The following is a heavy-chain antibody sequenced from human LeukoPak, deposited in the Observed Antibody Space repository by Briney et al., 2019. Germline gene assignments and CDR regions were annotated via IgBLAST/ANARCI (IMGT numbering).Heavy chain of an antibody. V-gene: IGHV3-7*01. J-gene: IGHJ6*03. CDR1: RFTFSTYL. CDR2: IKQDGSEK. D-gene: IGHD5-18*01. Sequence: PVGSLRLSCAASRFTFSTYLISWVRQAPGKGLEWVANIKQDGSEKYYVDSVKGRFTISRDNAKNSLYLQMNSLRAEDTAVYYCARHYGYSYARPPSFYMDVWGKGTTVTISS. CDR3: ARHYGYSYARPPSFYMDV.